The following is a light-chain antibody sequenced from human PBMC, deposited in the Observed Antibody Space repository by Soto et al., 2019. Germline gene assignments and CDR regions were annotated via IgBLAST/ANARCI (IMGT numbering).Light chain of an antibody. CDR3: LLSYDGANVV. J-gene: IGLJ2*01. V-gene: IGLV7-46*01. CDR2: DTS. Sequence: QAVVTQEPSLTVSPGGTVTLTCGSSTGAVTNGHTPYWFQQKPGQAPRTLIYDTSNKHSWTPARFSGSLLGGKAALTLSGAQHEDEAAYYCLLSYDGANVVCGGGTKLTVL. CDR1: TGAVTNGHT.